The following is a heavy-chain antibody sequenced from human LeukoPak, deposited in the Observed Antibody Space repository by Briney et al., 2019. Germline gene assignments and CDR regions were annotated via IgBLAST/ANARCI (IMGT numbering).Heavy chain of an antibody. V-gene: IGHV3-9*01. CDR3: ARITIFG. CDR2: ISWNSGHK. J-gene: IGHJ3*01. Sequence: GGSLRLSCAASGFTFDDYAMHWVRQAPGKGLEWVSGISWNSGHKGYADSVKGRFTISRDNAKNSLYLQMNSLRADDTAVYYCARITIFGGGQGTMVTVSS. CDR1: GFTFDDYA. D-gene: IGHD3-3*01.